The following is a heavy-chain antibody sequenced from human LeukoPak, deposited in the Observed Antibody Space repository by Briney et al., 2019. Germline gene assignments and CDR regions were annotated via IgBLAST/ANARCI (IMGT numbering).Heavy chain of an antibody. J-gene: IGHJ5*02. CDR3: ATDLRSVSGGSLNCFDP. CDR2: INPNSGGT. Sequence: ASVKVSCEASGYTFTGYYMHWVRQAPGQGLEWMGWINPNSGGTYYAQKFQGRVTMTRDTSISTAYMELSGLTSDDTAVYYCATDLRSVSGGSLNCFDPWGQGTLVTVSS. CDR1: GYTFTGYY. D-gene: IGHD2-15*01. V-gene: IGHV1-2*02.